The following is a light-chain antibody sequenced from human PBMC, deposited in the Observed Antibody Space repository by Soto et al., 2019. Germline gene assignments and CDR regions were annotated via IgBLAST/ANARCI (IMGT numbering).Light chain of an antibody. Sequence: QSALTQPASVSGSPGQSITISCTGTSSDVGGYNYVSWYQQHPGKAPKLMIYDVSNRPSGVSNRFSGAKSGNTASLPISGLQAEEEADYYCSSYTSSSSYVFGAGTKLTVL. CDR3: SSYTSSSSYV. J-gene: IGLJ1*01. CDR2: DVS. CDR1: SSDVGGYNY. V-gene: IGLV2-14*01.